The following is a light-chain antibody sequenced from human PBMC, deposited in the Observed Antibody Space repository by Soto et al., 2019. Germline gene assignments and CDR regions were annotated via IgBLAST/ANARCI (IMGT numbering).Light chain of an antibody. CDR3: QQHGYLPYT. Sequence: EIVLTRSPGTLSLSPGERATLSCRASQSVSSSYLAWYQQKPGQAPRLLIYGASSRAAGIPDRFGGSGSGTDFTLTISRLAHEDFAVYYCQQHGYLPYTFAQGTKVDIK. J-gene: IGKJ2*01. CDR2: GAS. V-gene: IGKV3-20*01. CDR1: QSVSSSY.